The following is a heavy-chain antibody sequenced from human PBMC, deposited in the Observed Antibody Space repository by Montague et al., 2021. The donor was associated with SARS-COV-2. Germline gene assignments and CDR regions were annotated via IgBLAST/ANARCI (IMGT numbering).Heavy chain of an antibody. CDR1: GGSVYSNADDLNSDY. CDR2: VXWRGQT. CDR3: TGQRWRGRFDP. V-gene: IGHV4-39*01. J-gene: IGHJ5*02. D-gene: IGHD2-15*01. Sequence: SETLSLTCDVSGGSVYSNADDLNSDYWAWVRQSPGRGLEWIGSVXWRGQTWQNPSFRGRLTMSVDTSKNSVSLRLTSVTAADTAMYYCTGQRWRGRFDPWGLGTLVIVSS.